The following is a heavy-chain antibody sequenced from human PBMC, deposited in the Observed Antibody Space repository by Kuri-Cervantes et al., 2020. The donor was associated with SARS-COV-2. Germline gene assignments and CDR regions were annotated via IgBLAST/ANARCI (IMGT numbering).Heavy chain of an antibody. V-gene: IGHV4-59*01. CDR2: IYNNIYDTVTT. D-gene: IGHD2/OR15-2a*01. CDR3: ARDGSFSPLYYYYYYMDV. J-gene: IGHJ6*03. CDR1: GGSIRSYY. Sequence: ESLKISCTVSGGSIRSYYWSWIRQPPGKGLEWIGNIYNNIYDTVTTYYDPSLKSRVTMSLDTSKNQFSLNLSSVTAADTAVYYCARDGSFSPLYYYYYYMDVWGKGTTVTVSS.